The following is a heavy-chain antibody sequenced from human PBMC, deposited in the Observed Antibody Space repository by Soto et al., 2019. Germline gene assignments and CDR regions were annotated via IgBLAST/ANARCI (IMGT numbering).Heavy chain of an antibody. CDR3: TKDSSIVAAGSGGWFDP. D-gene: IGHD6-13*01. CDR1: GFSFSTYG. V-gene: IGHV3-30*18. J-gene: IGHJ5*02. CDR2: ISYDGGNQ. Sequence: QMQLVQSGGGVVQPGRSLRLSCAASGFSFSTYGMHWVRQAPGKGLEWVATISYDGGNQYYGDAAKGRFTISRDNSKNQLYLQMNSLGAEDTAVYYCTKDSSIVAAGSGGWFDPWGQGTLVTVSS.